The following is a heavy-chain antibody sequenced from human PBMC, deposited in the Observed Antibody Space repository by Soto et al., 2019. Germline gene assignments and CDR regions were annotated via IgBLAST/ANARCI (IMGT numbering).Heavy chain of an antibody. J-gene: IGHJ4*02. CDR1: GYTFTSYY. Sequence: ASVKVSCKASGYTFTSYYIHWVRQAPGQGLEWMGIINPSGGSTNYAQKFQGRVTMTRDTSASTVYMELSSLRSEDTAVYYCARGSGYYYRDDYWGQGTLVTVSS. D-gene: IGHD3-22*01. V-gene: IGHV1-46*01. CDR3: ARGSGYYYRDDY. CDR2: INPSGGST.